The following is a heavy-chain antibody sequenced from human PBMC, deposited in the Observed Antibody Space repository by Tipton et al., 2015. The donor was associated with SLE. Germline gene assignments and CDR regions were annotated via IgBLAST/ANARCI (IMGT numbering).Heavy chain of an antibody. CDR1: GGSISNYY. V-gene: IGHV4-59*01. CDR2: VYYSGST. J-gene: IGHJ4*02. Sequence: GLVKPSETLSLICTVSGGSISNYYWSWIRQPPGKGLEWIGYVYYSGSTNYNPSLKSRVTISVDKSKNQFSLRLSSVTAADTAVYYCARDFWSGYGSFDYWGQGALVTVSS. D-gene: IGHD3-3*01. CDR3: ARDFWSGYGSFDY.